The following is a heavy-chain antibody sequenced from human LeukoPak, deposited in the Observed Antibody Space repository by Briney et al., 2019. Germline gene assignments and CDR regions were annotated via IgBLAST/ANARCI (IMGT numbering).Heavy chain of an antibody. CDR2: INPNSGGT. CDR3: ARVVFGGSASRNWFDP. J-gene: IGHJ5*02. Sequence: ASVKVSCKASGYTFTGYYMHWVRQAPGQGLEWMGWINPNSGGTNYAQKFQGRVTMTRDTSISTAYMELSRLRSDDTAVYYCARVVFGGSASRNWFDPWGQGTLVTVSS. CDR1: GYTFTGYY. V-gene: IGHV1-2*02. D-gene: IGHD3-10*01.